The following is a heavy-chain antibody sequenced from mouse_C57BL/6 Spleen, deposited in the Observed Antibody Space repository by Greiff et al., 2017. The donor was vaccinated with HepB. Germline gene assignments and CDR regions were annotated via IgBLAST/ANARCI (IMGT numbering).Heavy chain of an antibody. V-gene: IGHV1-50*01. CDR2: IDPSDSYT. CDR3: ERQRGGKDAMDY. Sequence: QVQLQQPGAELVKPGASVKLSCKASGYTFTSYWMQWVKQRPGQGLEWIGEIDPSDSYTNYNQKFKGKATLTVDTSSSTAYMQLSSLTSEDSAVYYCERQRGGKDAMDYGGKGTPAPVSS. D-gene: IGHD2-1*01. CDR1: GYTFTSYW. J-gene: IGHJ4*01.